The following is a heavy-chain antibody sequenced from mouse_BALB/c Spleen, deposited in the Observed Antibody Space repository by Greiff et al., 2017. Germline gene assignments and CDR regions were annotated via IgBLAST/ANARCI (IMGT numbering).Heavy chain of an antibody. Sequence: VKLQESGPGLVAPSQSLSITCTVSGFSLTGYGVNWVRQPPGKGLEWLGMIWGDGSTDYNSALKSRLSISKDNSKSQVFLKMNSLQTDDTARYYCARVGYYGSDYYAMDYWGQGTSVTVSS. J-gene: IGHJ4*01. CDR3: ARVGYYGSDYYAMDY. V-gene: IGHV2-6-7*01. D-gene: IGHD1-1*01. CDR2: IWGDGST. CDR1: GFSLTGYG.